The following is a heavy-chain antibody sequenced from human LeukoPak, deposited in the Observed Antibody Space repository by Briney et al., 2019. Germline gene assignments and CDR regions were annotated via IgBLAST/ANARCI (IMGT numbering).Heavy chain of an antibody. Sequence: GGSLRLSCAASGFTFSSYAMSWVRQAPGKGLEWASAISGSGGSTYYADSVKGRFTISRDNSKNTLYLQMNSLRAEDTAVYYCAKMPYGSGSYYNDDYWGQGTLVTVSS. V-gene: IGHV3-23*01. CDR2: ISGSGGST. D-gene: IGHD3-10*01. CDR3: AKMPYGSGSYYNDDY. J-gene: IGHJ4*02. CDR1: GFTFSSYA.